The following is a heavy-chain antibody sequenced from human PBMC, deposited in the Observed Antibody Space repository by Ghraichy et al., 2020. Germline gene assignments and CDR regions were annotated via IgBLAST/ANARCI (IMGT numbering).Heavy chain of an antibody. Sequence: ASVKVSCKASGYTFTGYYMHWVRQAPGQGLEWMGWINPNSGGTNYAQKFQGWVTMTRDTSISTAYMELSRLRSDDTAVYYCARERGIPYVWGSYRPLDYWGQGTLVTVSS. CDR1: GYTFTGYY. CDR2: INPNSGGT. CDR3: ARERGIPYVWGSYRPLDY. V-gene: IGHV1-2*04. J-gene: IGHJ4*02. D-gene: IGHD3-16*02.